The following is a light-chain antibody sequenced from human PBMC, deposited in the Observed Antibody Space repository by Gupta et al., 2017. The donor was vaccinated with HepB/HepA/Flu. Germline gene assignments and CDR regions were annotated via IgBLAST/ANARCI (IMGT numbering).Light chain of an antibody. Sequence: DIVMTQSPLSLPVTLGQPASISCRSSQTLVPSDGNTYLHWFQQRPGQSPRRLIYEVSKRDSGVPDRFSGSGSGTDFTLKISRVEAEDVAFYYCMQVTHWPPITFGQGTRLEIK. CDR3: MQVTHWPPIT. V-gene: IGKV2-30*02. CDR1: QTLVPSDGNTY. J-gene: IGKJ5*01. CDR2: EVS.